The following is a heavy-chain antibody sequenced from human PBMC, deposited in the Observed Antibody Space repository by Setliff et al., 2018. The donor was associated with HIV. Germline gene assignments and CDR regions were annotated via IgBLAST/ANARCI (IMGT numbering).Heavy chain of an antibody. CDR1: GGSFSGYY. CDR2: VNHSGST. J-gene: IGHJ6*03. V-gene: IGHV4-34*01. CDR3: ARAWATETTFHYFDYYMDV. D-gene: IGHD4-4*01. Sequence: SETLSLTCAVYGGSFSGYYWSWIRQPPGKGLEWIGEVNHSGSTNYNPSLKSRVTISVDMSKNQFSLKLSSVTAADTAVYYCARAWATETTFHYFDYYMDVWGKGTTVTVSS.